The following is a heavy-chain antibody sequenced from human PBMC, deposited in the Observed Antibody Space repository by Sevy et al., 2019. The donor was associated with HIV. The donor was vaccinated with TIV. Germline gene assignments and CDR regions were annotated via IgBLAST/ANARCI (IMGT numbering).Heavy chain of an antibody. CDR3: ALERLSSDVAEYFQN. D-gene: IGHD1-1*01. CDR2: ISYDGNNK. Sequence: GGSLRLSCAASGFTFSTYALHWVRQAPGKGLEWVALISYDGNNKYYADSVKGRFTISRDNFKNSLSLQMNSLRAEDTAVYFCALERLSSDVAEYFQNWGQGTLVTVSS. J-gene: IGHJ1*01. V-gene: IGHV3-30-3*01. CDR1: GFTFSTYA.